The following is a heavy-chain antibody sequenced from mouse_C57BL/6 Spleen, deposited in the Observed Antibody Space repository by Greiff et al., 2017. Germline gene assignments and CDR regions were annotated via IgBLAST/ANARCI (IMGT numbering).Heavy chain of an antibody. Sequence: VQLQQPGAELVKPGASVKLSCKASGYTFTSYWMQWVKQRPGQGLEWIGEIDPSDSYTNYKQKFKGKATLTVDTSSSTAYMQLSSLTSEDSAVYYCARKASGNYGYFDVWGAGTTVTVSS. CDR2: IDPSDSYT. D-gene: IGHD1-3*01. V-gene: IGHV1-50*01. J-gene: IGHJ1*01. CDR3: ARKASGNYGYFDV. CDR1: GYTFTSYW.